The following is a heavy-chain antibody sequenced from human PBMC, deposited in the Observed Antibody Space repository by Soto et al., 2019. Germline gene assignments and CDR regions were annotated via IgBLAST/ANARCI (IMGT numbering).Heavy chain of an antibody. CDR1: GGSISSYY. CDR3: ARAGYCSGGSCYFDYFDY. D-gene: IGHD2-15*01. V-gene: IGHV4-59*01. CDR2: IYYSGST. J-gene: IGHJ4*02. Sequence: SETLSLTCTVSGGSISSYYWSWIRQPPGKGLEWIGYIYYSGSTNYNPSLKSRVTISVDTSKNQFSLKLSSVTAADTAVYYCARAGYCSGGSCYFDYFDYWGQGTLVTVSS.